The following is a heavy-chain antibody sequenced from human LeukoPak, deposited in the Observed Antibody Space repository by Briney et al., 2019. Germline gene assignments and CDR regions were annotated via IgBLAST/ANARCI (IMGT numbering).Heavy chain of an antibody. V-gene: IGHV3-33*08. J-gene: IGHJ6*02. CDR2: IWYDGSNK. CDR3: ARDSYGMDV. CDR1: GFTFSSYA. Sequence: GRSLRLSCAASGFTFSSYAMSWVRQAPGKGLEWVAVIWYDGSNKYYADSVKGRFTISRDNSKNTLYLQMNSLRAEDTAVYYCARDSYGMDVWGQGTTVTVSS.